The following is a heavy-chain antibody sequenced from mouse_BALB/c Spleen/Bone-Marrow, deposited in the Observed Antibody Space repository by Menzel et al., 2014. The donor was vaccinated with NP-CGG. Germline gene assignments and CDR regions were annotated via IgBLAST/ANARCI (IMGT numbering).Heavy chain of an antibody. CDR3: ARGGGNFAWFAY. Sequence: QVQLQQSGAELVTPGASVKLSCKASGYTFTTYWMHWVKQRPGHGLEWIGQVDPSDGYTNYSQMFKGKATLTVDKSSSTAYMQLSSLSSEDSAVYYCARGGGNFAWFAYWGQGTLVTVSA. V-gene: IGHV1-69*02. CDR2: VDPSDGYT. D-gene: IGHD2-1*01. J-gene: IGHJ3*01. CDR1: GYTFTTYW.